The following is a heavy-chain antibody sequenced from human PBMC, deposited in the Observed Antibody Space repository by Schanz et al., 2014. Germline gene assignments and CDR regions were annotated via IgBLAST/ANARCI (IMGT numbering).Heavy chain of an antibody. CDR3: AKDLPAVAVAPLMTGLYDS. D-gene: IGHD6-19*01. Sequence: QVQLVESGGGVVQPGRSLRLSCVASGFSFDKYGMHWVRQAPGKGLEWVGVIWYDGSKTYYADSVRGRFTISRENSKNTLHLQMNSLRAEDTAVYHCAKDLPAVAVAPLMTGLYDSWGQGTLITVSS. CDR1: GFSFDKYG. CDR2: IWYDGSKT. V-gene: IGHV3-33*06. J-gene: IGHJ4*02.